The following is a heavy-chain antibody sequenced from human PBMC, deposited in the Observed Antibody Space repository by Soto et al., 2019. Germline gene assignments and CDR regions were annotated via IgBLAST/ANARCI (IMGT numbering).Heavy chain of an antibody. J-gene: IGHJ6*02. V-gene: IGHV3-7*03. D-gene: IGHD3-3*01. CDR2: IKQDGSEK. CDR1: GFTFSSYW. Sequence: PGGSLRLSCAASGFTFSSYWMSWVRQAPGKGLEWVANIKQDGSEKYYVDSVKGRFTISRDNAKNSLYLQMNSLRAEDTAVYYCARDRVTIFGVVITYYYYGMDVWGQGTKVTVSS. CDR3: ARDRVTIFGVVITYYYYGMDV.